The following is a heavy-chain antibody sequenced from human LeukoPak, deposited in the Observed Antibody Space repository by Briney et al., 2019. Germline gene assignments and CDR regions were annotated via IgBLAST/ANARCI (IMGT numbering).Heavy chain of an antibody. D-gene: IGHD6-13*01. CDR1: GGSFSDYY. V-gene: IGHV4-34*01. CDR3: ARKQGGQLVNTRRWFDP. J-gene: IGHJ5*02. Sequence: SETLSLTCAVYGGSFSDYYWSWIRQSPGKGLEWIGEINHSGSTYYNPSLKSRVTISLDTSKSQFSLKLTSVTAADTAVYYCARKQGGQLVNTRRWFDPWGQGTLVTVSS. CDR2: INHSGST.